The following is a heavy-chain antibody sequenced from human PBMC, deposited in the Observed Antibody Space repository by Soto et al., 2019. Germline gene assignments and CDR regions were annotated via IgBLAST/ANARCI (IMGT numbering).Heavy chain of an antibody. CDR3: ARAHDFWGGRQQPIDS. D-gene: IGHD3-3*01. CDR1: GYTFTYYP. V-gene: IGHV1-3*04. Sequence: ASVKVSCKASGYTFTYYPIHWVRQAPGQRLEWMGWINIGNGNTASSQKFQDRVTITRETSASTAYMELTSLRSEDTAVYYCARAHDFWGGRQQPIDSWGQGTLVTVSS. CDR2: INIGNGNT. J-gene: IGHJ4*02.